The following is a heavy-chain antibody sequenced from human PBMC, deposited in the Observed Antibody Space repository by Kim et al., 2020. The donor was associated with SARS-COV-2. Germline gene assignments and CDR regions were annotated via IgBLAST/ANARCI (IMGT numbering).Heavy chain of an antibody. D-gene: IGHD6-19*01. Sequence: GGSLRLSCAASGFTVSSNYMSWVRQAPGKGLEWLAVIYTSGSTYYAGSVKGRFTISRDSAENTVYLQMNSLRVEDTAVYYCARVDQWLVSGVIQHDGFDLWGQGTVVTVSS. CDR3: ARVDQWLVSGVIQHDGFDL. J-gene: IGHJ3*01. V-gene: IGHV3-53*01. CDR2: IYTSGST. CDR1: GFTVSSNY.